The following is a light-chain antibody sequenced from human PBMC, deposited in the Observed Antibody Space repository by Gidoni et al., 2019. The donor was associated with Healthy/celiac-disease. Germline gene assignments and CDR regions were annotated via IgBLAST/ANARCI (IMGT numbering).Light chain of an antibody. CDR2: AAS. CDR1: QGISNY. J-gene: IGKJ3*01. Sequence: DIQMTQSPSSLSASVGDRVTITGRASQGISNYLAWYQQKPGKVPKLLIYAASTLQSGVPSRFSGSGSGTDFTLTISSLQPEDVATYYCQKYNSAPPFTCGPGTKVDIK. V-gene: IGKV1-27*01. CDR3: QKYNSAPPFT.